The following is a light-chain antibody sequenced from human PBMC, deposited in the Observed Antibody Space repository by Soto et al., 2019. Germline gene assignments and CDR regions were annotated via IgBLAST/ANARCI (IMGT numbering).Light chain of an antibody. CDR2: GAF. CDR1: QSVGSS. Sequence: EVVMTQSPATLSVSPGEWSTLSCRTSQSVGSSLAWYQQKPGQAPRLLIYGAFTRVTGVPARFSGSGSGTEFTLSISSLQSEDFAVYYCQQYYNWPRTFGQGTKVDIK. CDR3: QQYYNWPRT. J-gene: IGKJ1*01. V-gene: IGKV3D-15*01.